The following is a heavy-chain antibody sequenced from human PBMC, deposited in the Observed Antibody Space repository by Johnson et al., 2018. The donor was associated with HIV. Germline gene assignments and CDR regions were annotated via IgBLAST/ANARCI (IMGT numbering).Heavy chain of an antibody. CDR2: ISYDGSNK. CDR3: ARPGGDYSACDI. V-gene: IGHV3-30*19. CDR1: GFTFSSYG. J-gene: IGHJ3*02. Sequence: QVQLVESGGGVVQPGRSLRLSCAASGFTFSSYGMHWVRQAPGKGLEWVAVISYDGSNKYYADSVKGRFTISRDNSKNTLYLQMNSLRAEDTAVYYCARPGGDYSACDIWGQGTMVTVSS. D-gene: IGHD4-17*01.